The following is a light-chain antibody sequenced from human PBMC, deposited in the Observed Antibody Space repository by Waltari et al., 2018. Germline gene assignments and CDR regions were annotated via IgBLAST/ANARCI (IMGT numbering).Light chain of an antibody. CDR2: GES. V-gene: IGKV3-15*01. CDR3: QQYHNWPYT. Sequence: EILMTQSPATLSVSPGERATLSCRASQSLSTNLAWYQQHPGQAPRLLIYGESTRATGVPARFSGSRSGTEFTLIISSLQSEDFALYYCQQYHNWPYTFGQGTKLEIK. J-gene: IGKJ2*01. CDR1: QSLSTN.